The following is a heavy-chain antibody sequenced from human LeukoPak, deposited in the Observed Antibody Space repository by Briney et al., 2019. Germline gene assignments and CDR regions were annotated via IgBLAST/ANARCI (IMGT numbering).Heavy chain of an antibody. D-gene: IGHD2/OR15-2a*01. CDR2: IFYSGST. V-gene: IGHV4-59*01. CDR3: ARLRGNYFPDY. Sequence: SETLSLTCTVSGGSMNNYYWTWIRQPPGKGLEWIAYIFYSGSTNYNPSLKSRVTISVDTSKNQFSLKLNSVTAADTAVYYCARLRGNYFPDYWGQGTLVTVSS. CDR1: GGSMNNYY. J-gene: IGHJ4*02.